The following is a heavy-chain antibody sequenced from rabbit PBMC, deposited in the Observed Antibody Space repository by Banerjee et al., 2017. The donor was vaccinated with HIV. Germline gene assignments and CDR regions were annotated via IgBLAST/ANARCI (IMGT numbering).Heavy chain of an antibody. CDR2: INTGSTAT. V-gene: IGHV1S40*01. CDR3: ARNNATGVTYDL. D-gene: IGHD4-1*01. CDR1: GIDFSSYYY. Sequence: LEESGGDLVKPGASLTLTCTASGIDFSSYYYMIWVRQAPGKGLEWIGYINTGSTATYYASWAKGRFTISKTSWTTVTLQMTSLTAADTATYFCARNNATGVTYDLWGQGTLVTVS. J-gene: IGHJ4*01.